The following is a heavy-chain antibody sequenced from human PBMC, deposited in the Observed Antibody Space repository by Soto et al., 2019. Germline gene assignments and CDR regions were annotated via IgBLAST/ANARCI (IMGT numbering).Heavy chain of an antibody. CDR1: GGSVSSGSYY. D-gene: IGHD2-15*01. V-gene: IGHV4-61*01. J-gene: IGHJ5*02. CDR3: ARDGPAAEEENWFDP. Sequence: PSETLSLTCTVSGGSVSSGSYYWSWIRQPPGKGLEWIGYIYYSGSTNYNPSLKSRVTISVDTSKNQFSLKLSSVTAADTAVYFCARDGPAAEEENWFDPWGQGTLVTVSS. CDR2: IYYSGST.